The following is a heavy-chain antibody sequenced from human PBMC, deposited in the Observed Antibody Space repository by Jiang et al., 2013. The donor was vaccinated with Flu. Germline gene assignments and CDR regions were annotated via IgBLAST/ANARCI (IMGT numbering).Heavy chain of an antibody. Sequence: LLKPSETLSLTCAVYGGSFSGYYWSWIRQPPGKGLEWIGEINHSGSTNYNPSLKSRVTISVDTSKNQFSLKLSSVTAADTAVYYCARDSTVTPQRAYYYYGMDVWGQGTTVTVSS. D-gene: IGHD4-17*01. CDR2: INHSGST. CDR3: ARDSTVTPQRAYYYYGMDV. CDR1: GGSFSGYY. J-gene: IGHJ6*02. V-gene: IGHV4-34*01.